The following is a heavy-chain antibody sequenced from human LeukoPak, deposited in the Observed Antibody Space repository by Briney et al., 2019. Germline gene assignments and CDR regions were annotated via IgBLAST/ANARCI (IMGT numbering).Heavy chain of an antibody. J-gene: IGHJ4*02. CDR2: ISGSGGST. D-gene: IGHD2-2*01. Sequence: GGSLRLSCAASGFTFSSYAMSWVRQAPGKGLEWVSAISGSGGSTYSADSVKGRFTISRDNFKNTLYLQMNSLRAEDTAVYYCAKTYCSSSSCYHFDYWGQGALVTVSS. CDR1: GFTFSSYA. V-gene: IGHV3-23*01. CDR3: AKTYCSSSSCYHFDY.